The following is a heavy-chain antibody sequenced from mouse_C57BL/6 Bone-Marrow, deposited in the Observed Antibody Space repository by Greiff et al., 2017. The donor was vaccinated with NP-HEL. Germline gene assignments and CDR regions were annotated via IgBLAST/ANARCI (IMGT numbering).Heavy chain of an antibody. D-gene: IGHD1-1*01. V-gene: IGHV1-55*01. J-gene: IGHJ1*03. CDR2: IYPGSGST. CDR1: GYTFTSYW. CDR3: ARDYGSSYDWYFEV. Sequence: VQLQQSGAELVKPGASVKMSCKASGYTFTSYWITWVKQRPGQGLEWIGDIYPGSGSTNYNEKFKSKATLTVDTSSSTAYMQLSSLTSEDSAVYYCARDYGSSYDWYFEVWGTGTTVTVSS.